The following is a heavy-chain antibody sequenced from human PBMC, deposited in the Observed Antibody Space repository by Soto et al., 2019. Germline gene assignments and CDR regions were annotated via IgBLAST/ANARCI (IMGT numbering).Heavy chain of an antibody. CDR2: IKKKTDGGTA. V-gene: IGHV3-15*01. D-gene: IGHD2-15*01. Sequence: EVQLVESGGGLVKPGGSLRLSCAASGFSFNYAWMSWVRQAPGKGLEWVGRIKKKTDGGTADYAAPVKGRFTISRDDSKMTIYLQMNSLKIEDTGVYYCTTDCSGGSCYPGAYYYYYGMDVWGPGTTVTVSS. CDR1: GFSFNYAW. CDR3: TTDCSGGSCYPGAYYYYYGMDV. J-gene: IGHJ6*02.